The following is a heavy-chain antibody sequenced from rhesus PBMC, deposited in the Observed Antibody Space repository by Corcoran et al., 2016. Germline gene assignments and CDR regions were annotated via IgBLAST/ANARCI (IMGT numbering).Heavy chain of an antibody. CDR2: IYGSSWST. D-gene: IGHD1-14*01. CDR3: AREWGNGNYGLDS. Sequence: QVQLQESGPGVVKPSETLSLTCAVSGGSISSGYDWSWIRQPPGKGLEWIGYIYGSSWSTNYNPSLKNRVTISKDVSKNQFSLKLSSVTAADTAVYYCAREWGNGNYGLDSWGQGVVVTVSS. J-gene: IGHJ6*01. V-gene: IGHV4-76*01. CDR1: GGSISSGYD.